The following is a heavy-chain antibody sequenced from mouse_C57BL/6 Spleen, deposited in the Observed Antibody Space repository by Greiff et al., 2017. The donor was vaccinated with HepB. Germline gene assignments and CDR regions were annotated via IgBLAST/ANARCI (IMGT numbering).Heavy chain of an antibody. CDR3: ARGPPGTRTGFAY. V-gene: IGHV2-2*01. CDR2: IWSGGST. CDR1: GFSLTSYG. D-gene: IGHD4-1*01. Sequence: QVQLKESGPGLVQPSQSLSITCTVSGFSLTSYGVHWVRQSPGKGLEWLGVIWSGGSTDYTAAFISRLSISKDNSKSQVFFKMNSLQADDTAIYYCARGPPGTRTGFAYWGQGTLVTVSA. J-gene: IGHJ3*01.